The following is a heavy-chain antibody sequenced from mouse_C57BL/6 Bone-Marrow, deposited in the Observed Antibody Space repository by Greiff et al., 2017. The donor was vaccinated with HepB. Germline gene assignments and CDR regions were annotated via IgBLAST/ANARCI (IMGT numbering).Heavy chain of an antibody. Sequence: QVQLQQPGAELVKPGASVKMSCKASGYTFTSYWITWVKQRPGQGLEWIGDIYPGSGSTNYNEKFKSKATLTVDTSSSTAYMQLSSLTSEDSAVYYCARYGITTVVWDAMDYWGQGTSVTVSS. V-gene: IGHV1-55*01. CDR3: ARYGITTVVWDAMDY. J-gene: IGHJ4*01. CDR2: IYPGSGST. CDR1: GYTFTSYW. D-gene: IGHD1-1*01.